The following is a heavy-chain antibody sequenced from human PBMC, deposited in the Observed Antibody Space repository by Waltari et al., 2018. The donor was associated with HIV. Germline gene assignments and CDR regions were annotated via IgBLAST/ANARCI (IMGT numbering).Heavy chain of an antibody. CDR1: GFNFSSFG. Sequence: VRLVESGGGVIQPGGSLTLSCKMYGFNFSSFGFHWGRQAPGKGLERVAVMRYDETDEIDRESVTARFIVPRGNSSDTLVLQMNSLRLDDTATYFCAKDFKPRCLDPSYIDAWGQGTLVTVSS. D-gene: IGHD3-9*01. CDR3: AKDFKPRCLDPSYIDA. V-gene: IGHV3-30*02. CDR2: MRYDETDE. J-gene: IGHJ1*01.